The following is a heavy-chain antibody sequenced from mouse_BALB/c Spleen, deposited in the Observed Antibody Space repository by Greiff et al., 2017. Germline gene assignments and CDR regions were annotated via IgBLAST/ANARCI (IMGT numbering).Heavy chain of an antibody. D-gene: IGHD2-3*01. CDR1: GFSLTSYG. V-gene: IGHV2-2*02. CDR2: IWSGGST. Sequence: QVQLKESGPGLVQPSQSLSITCTVSGFSLTSYGVHWVRQSPGKGLEWLGVIWSGGSTDYNAAFISRLSISKDNSKSQVFFKMNSLQANDTAIYYCARNDGRRYYAMDYWGQGTSVTVSS. CDR3: ARNDGRRYYAMDY. J-gene: IGHJ4*01.